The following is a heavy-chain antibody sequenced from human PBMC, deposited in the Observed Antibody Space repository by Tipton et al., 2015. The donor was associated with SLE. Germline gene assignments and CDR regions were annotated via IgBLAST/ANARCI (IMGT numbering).Heavy chain of an antibody. CDR3: ATHDYDFWRGYPRPQWFDP. CDR2: IYYSGVT. V-gene: IGHV4-39*01. CDR1: GVSISGSSYY. J-gene: IGHJ5*02. Sequence: TLSLTCTVSGVSISGSSYYWGWIRQAPGKGPQWIGSIYYSGVTYYKPSLKSRVTLAVDPSRDQFSMQLTSVTAADTAMYYCATHDYDFWRGYPRPQWFDPWGQGTLVAVSS. D-gene: IGHD3-3*01.